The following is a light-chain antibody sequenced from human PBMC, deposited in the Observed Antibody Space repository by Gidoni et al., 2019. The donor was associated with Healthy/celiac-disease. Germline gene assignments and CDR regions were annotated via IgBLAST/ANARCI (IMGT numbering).Light chain of an antibody. CDR3: QSYDSSLRGSV. CDR1: SSNIGAGYD. Sequence: QSVLTQPPSVSEAPGKRVTISCPVGSSNIGAGYDVHWYQHLPGTAPQLLIHGTSNRPAGVLARFSGSKSGTSASLAITGLQAEDEADYYCQSYDSSLRGSVFGGGTKLTVL. V-gene: IGLV1-40*01. CDR2: GTS. J-gene: IGLJ2*01.